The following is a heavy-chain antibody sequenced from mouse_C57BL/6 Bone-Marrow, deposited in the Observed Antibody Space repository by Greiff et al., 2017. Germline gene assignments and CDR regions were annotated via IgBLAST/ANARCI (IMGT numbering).Heavy chain of an antibody. CDR3: SRQVTTVLATKYFDV. D-gene: IGHD1-1*01. Sequence: EVKVEESGGGLVKPGGSLKLSCAASGFTFSSYTMSWVRQTPEKRLQWVAAISGGGGNTYYPDSVKGRFTISRDNDKNILYLQMSSLRSEDTALYYCSRQVTTVLATKYFDVWGTETTVTVSS. V-gene: IGHV5-9*01. CDR2: ISGGGGNT. CDR1: GFTFSSYT. J-gene: IGHJ1*03.